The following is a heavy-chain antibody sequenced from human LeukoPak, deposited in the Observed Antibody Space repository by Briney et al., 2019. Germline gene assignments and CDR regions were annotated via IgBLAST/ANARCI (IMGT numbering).Heavy chain of an antibody. J-gene: IGHJ4*02. D-gene: IGHD3-22*01. Sequence: SETLSLTCTVSGGSISSYYWGWIRQPPGKGLEWIGSIYYSGSTYYNPSLKSRVTISVDTSKNQFSLKLSSVTAADTAVYYCARLLRRGYYDSSGYYPYDYWGQGTLVTVSS. CDR2: IYYSGST. V-gene: IGHV4-39*01. CDR3: ARLLRRGYYDSSGYYPYDY. CDR1: GGSISSYY.